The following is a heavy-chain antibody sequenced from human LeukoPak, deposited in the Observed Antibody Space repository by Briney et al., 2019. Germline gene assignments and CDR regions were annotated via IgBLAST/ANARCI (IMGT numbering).Heavy chain of an antibody. J-gene: IGHJ4*02. CDR1: GFTVSTND. Sequence: GGSLRLSCAASGFTVSTNDMSWVRQAPGKGLEWVAVIWSGGSTYYAESVKSRFTICRDNSMNMLFLKMNSVRVEDTAVYFCARGGSRYFHNWGQGTLVTVST. CDR3: ARGGSRYFHN. CDR2: IWSGGST. V-gene: IGHV3-66*01. D-gene: IGHD3-10*01.